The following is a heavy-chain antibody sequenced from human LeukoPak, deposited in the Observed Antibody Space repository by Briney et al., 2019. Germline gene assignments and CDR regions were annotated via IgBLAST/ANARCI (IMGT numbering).Heavy chain of an antibody. D-gene: IGHD4-17*01. J-gene: IGHJ4*02. CDR1: GGTFSSYA. CDR3: ARTQTYADYDY. CDR2: IIPIFGTA. Sequence: ASVKVSCKASGGTFSSYAMSWVRQTPGQGLEWMGGIIPIFGTANYAQKFQGRVTITADESTSTAYMELSSLRSEDTAVYYCARTQTYADYDYWGQGTLVTVSS. V-gene: IGHV1-69*13.